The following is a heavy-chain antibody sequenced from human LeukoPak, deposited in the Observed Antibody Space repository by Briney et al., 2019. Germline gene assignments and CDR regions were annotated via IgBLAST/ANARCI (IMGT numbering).Heavy chain of an antibody. Sequence: SETLSLTCTVSGGPVTSGTYYWSWIRQPPGKGLEWIGYIYYSGSTYYNPSLKSRVTISVDTSKNQFSLKLSSVTAADTAVYYCASKTTVSPHWFDPWGQGTLVTVSS. V-gene: IGHV4-30-4*01. CDR1: GGPVTSGTYY. CDR2: IYYSGST. CDR3: ASKTTVSPHWFDP. J-gene: IGHJ5*02. D-gene: IGHD4-17*01.